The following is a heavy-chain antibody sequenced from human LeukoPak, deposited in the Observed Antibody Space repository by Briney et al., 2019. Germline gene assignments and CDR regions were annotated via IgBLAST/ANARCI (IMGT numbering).Heavy chain of an antibody. V-gene: IGHV5-10-1*01. CDR2: IDPSDSYT. J-gene: IGHJ6*02. CDR3: ARLAAPVHYYYYGMDV. CDR1: GYSSTSYW. Sequence: GESLKISCKGSGYSSTSYWISWVRQMPGKGLEWMGRIDPSDSYTNYSPSFQGHVTISADKSISTAYLQWSSLKASDTAMYYCARLAAPVHYYYYGMDVWGQGTTVTVSS. D-gene: IGHD6-13*01.